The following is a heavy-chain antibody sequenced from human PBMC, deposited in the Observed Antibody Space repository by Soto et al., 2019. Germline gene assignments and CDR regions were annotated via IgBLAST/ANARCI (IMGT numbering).Heavy chain of an antibody. D-gene: IGHD1-26*01. V-gene: IGHV4-31*03. CDR2: IYYSGST. CDR3: ARWDGIEYYFDY. Sequence: SETLSVTCTVSGGSISSGGYYWSWIRQHPGKGLEWIGYIYYSGSTYYNPSLKSRVTISVDTSKNQFSLKLSSVTAADTAVYYCARWDGIEYYFDYWGQGTLVTVSS. CDR1: GGSISSGGYY. J-gene: IGHJ4*01.